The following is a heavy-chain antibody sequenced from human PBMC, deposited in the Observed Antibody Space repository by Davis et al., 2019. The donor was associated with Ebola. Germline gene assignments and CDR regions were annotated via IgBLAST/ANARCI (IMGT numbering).Heavy chain of an antibody. J-gene: IGHJ4*02. CDR2: IFPGDSDT. CDR3: ARGNGYRDY. D-gene: IGHD5-18*01. CDR1: GYTFADYW. Sequence: GGSLRPSCKGSGYTFADYWIGWVRQMPGKGLEWVAVIFPGDSDTRYSPSFQGQVTISADKSIATAYLQWSSLKASDTAMYYCARGNGYRDYWGQGTLVTVSS. V-gene: IGHV5-51*01.